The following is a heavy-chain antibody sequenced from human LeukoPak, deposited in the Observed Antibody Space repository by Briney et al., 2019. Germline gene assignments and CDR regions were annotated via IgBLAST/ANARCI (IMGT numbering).Heavy chain of an antibody. CDR2: INPNNGDT. D-gene: IGHD5-18*01. J-gene: IGHJ4*02. Sequence: ASVKVSCKASGYTFIGYHMHWVRQAPGQGLEWMGWINPNNGDTVYVQKFQGRVTITRDTSISTAYMELRRLRSDDTAVYYCARDVNTAPFDYWGQGTLVTVSS. CDR1: GYTFIGYH. CDR3: ARDVNTAPFDY. V-gene: IGHV1-2*02.